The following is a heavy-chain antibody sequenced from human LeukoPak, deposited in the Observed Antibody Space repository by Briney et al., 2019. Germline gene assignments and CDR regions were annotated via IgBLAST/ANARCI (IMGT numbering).Heavy chain of an antibody. Sequence: TSETLSLTCAVYGGSFSGYYWSWIRQPPGKGLEWIGEINHSGSTNYNPSLKSRVTISVDTSKNQFSLKLSSVTAADTAVYYCARKSSGSWFIVTFDYWGQGTLVTVSS. J-gene: IGHJ4*02. CDR1: GGSFSGYY. CDR2: INHSGST. CDR3: ARKSSGSWFIVTFDY. D-gene: IGHD6-13*01. V-gene: IGHV4-34*01.